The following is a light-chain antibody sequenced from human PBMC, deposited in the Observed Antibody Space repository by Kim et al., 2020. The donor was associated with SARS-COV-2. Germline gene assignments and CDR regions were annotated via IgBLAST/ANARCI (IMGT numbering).Light chain of an antibody. J-gene: IGLJ3*02. V-gene: IGLV1-40*01. Sequence: GQRVKISCTGSSSNIVAGYDVYWYQQLPGKAPKLLMYNNKRPSGVPDRFSASKSGTSPSLAITGLQAEDEADYYCQSYDTNLNSWVFGGGTQLTVL. CDR2: NN. CDR3: QSYDTNLNSWV. CDR1: SSNIVAGYD.